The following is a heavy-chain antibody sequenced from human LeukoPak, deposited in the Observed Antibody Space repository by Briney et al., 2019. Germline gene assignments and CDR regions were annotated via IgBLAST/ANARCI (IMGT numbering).Heavy chain of an antibody. J-gene: IGHJ4*02. CDR2: IDWDDDK. CDR3: ARTNPNYDILTGYYGDFDY. Sequence: SGPALVKPTQTLTLTCTFPGFSLSTSGMCVSWIRQPPGKALEWLALIDWDDDKYYSTSLKTRLTISKDTSKNQVVLTMTYMDPVDTATYYCARTNPNYDILTGYYGDFDYWGQGTLVTVSS. V-gene: IGHV2-70*01. CDR1: GFSLSTSGMC. D-gene: IGHD3-9*01.